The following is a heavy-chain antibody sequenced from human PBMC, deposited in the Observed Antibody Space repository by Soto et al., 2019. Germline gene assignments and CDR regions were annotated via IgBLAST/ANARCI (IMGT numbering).Heavy chain of an antibody. J-gene: IGHJ6*02. CDR3: AKDYGRGGSTYSSYFYFYGMDV. Sequence: PGGSLRLSCAASGFTFYSYAMHWVRQVPGKGLEWVAVISYDGNNKYYADSVKGRFTISRDNSKNTLSLQMNSLRAEDTAVYYCAKDYGRGGSTYSSYFYFYGMDVWGQGTTVTVS. CDR1: GFTFYSYA. CDR2: ISYDGNNK. D-gene: IGHD2-2*01. V-gene: IGHV3-30*18.